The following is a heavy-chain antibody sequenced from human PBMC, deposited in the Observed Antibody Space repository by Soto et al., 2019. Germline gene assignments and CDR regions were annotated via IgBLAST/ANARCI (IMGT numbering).Heavy chain of an antibody. CDR3: ARVGTYYYDSSGPYYFDY. Sequence: GASVKVSCKASGYTFTSYDINWVRQATGQGLEWMGWMNPNSGNTGYAQKFQGRATITADESTSTAYMELSSLRSEDTAVYYCARVGTYYYDSSGPYYFDYWGQGTLVTVSS. V-gene: IGHV1-8*03. J-gene: IGHJ4*02. CDR2: MNPNSGNT. CDR1: GYTFTSYD. D-gene: IGHD3-22*01.